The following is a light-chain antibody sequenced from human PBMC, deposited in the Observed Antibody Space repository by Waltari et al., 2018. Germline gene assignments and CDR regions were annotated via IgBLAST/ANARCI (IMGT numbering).Light chain of an antibody. CDR2: RAS. Sequence: DIQMTQSPSTLSASVGDRVTITCRASQSIGAWLAWFQQKPGRAPNLLIYRASYLESGVPSRFSGSGSGTEFTLTISSLQPDDFATYYCHQFNSYPYTFGQGTKLEIK. V-gene: IGKV1-5*03. CDR3: HQFNSYPYT. J-gene: IGKJ2*01. CDR1: QSIGAW.